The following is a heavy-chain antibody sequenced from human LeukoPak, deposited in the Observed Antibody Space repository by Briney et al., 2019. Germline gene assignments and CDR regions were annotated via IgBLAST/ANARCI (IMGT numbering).Heavy chain of an antibody. CDR1: GFTFSGSA. CDR2: IDKKDNFYAT. Sequence: PGGSLRLSCAASGFTFSGSAIHWVRQSSGKGLEWVGHIDKKDNFYATTSAASVTGRFTISRDDSKNTAYLQMNSLKTEDTALYYCTRDSGTYNWLDPWGQGTLVTVPS. D-gene: IGHD1-26*01. J-gene: IGHJ5*02. V-gene: IGHV3-73*01. CDR3: TRDSGTYNWLDP.